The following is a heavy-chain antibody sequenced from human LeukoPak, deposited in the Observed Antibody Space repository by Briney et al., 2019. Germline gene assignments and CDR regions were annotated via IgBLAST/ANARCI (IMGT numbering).Heavy chain of an antibody. Sequence: GGSLRLSCSASGFTFSNYAMSWVRQAPGKGLEWVSAINDGVGRAFYADAVRGRFTISRDNGKNSLYLQMSSLRAEDTAVYYCAREYEAPFDYWGQGILVTVSS. V-gene: IGHV3-23*01. CDR3: AREYEAPFDY. J-gene: IGHJ4*02. D-gene: IGHD2/OR15-2a*01. CDR1: GFTFSNYA. CDR2: INDGVGRA.